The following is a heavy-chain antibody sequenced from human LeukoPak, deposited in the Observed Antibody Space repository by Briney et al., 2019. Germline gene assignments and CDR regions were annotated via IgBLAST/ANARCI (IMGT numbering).Heavy chain of an antibody. V-gene: IGHV1-69*04. CDR2: IIPILGIA. CDR1: GGTFSSYA. CDR3: ASRVGGYCSGGSCYSGYFDL. D-gene: IGHD2-15*01. Sequence: ASVKVSCKASGGTFSSYAISWVRQAPGQGLEWMGRIIPILGIANYAQKFQGRVTITADKSTSTAYMELSSLRSEDTAVYYCASRVGGYCSGGSCYSGYFDLWGRGTLVTVPS. J-gene: IGHJ2*01.